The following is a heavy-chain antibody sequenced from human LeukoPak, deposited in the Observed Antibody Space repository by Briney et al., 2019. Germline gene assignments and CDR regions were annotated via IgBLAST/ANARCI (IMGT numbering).Heavy chain of an antibody. V-gene: IGHV4-39*07. CDR2: IYYSGST. CDR3: ARVGYSYALDY. Sequence: SETLSLTCTVSGGSISSSSYYWGWIRQPPGKGLEWIGSIYYSGSTYYNPSLKSRVTISVDTSKNQFSLKLRSVTAADTAVYYCARVGYSYALDYWGQGTLVTVSS. J-gene: IGHJ4*02. CDR1: GGSISSSSYY. D-gene: IGHD5-18*01.